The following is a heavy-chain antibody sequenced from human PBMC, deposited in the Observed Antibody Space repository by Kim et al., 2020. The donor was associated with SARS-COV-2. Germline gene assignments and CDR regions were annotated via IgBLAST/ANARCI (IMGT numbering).Heavy chain of an antibody. CDR1: GFTFGDHA. Sequence: GGSLRLSCAASGFTFGDHAIHWVRQAPGKGLEWVSGISWDSGSLGYADSVKGRFTISRDDAKNSVFLQMNSLRPEDTAFYFCARDMAPQRFANYDCNFDYWRQGIQVTVSS. CDR2: ISWDSGSL. CDR3: ARDMAPQRFANYDCNFDY. D-gene: IGHD3-3*01. J-gene: IGHJ4*02. V-gene: IGHV3-9*01.